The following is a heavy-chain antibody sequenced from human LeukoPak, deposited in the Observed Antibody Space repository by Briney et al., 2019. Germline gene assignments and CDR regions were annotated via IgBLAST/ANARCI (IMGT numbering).Heavy chain of an antibody. CDR2: ISGSGAST. D-gene: IGHD1-26*01. J-gene: IGHJ6*03. V-gene: IGHV3-23*01. Sequence: GGSLRLSCAASGFTFSSYAMNWVRQAPGKGLEWVSGISGSGASTYYAASVKGRFTISRDNSKNTVYLQMNSLRAEDTALYYCARSGTNYYYYYMDIWGKGTTVTVSS. CDR3: ARSGTNYYYYYMDI. CDR1: GFTFSSYA.